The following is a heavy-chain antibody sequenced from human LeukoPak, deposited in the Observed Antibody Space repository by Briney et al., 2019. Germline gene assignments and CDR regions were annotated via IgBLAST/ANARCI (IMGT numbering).Heavy chain of an antibody. CDR1: GFTFSSHG. CDR2: ISGSGGST. J-gene: IGHJ4*02. CDR3: ARSPTIYSSSWYYFDY. V-gene: IGHV3-23*01. D-gene: IGHD6-13*01. Sequence: GGSLRLSCAASGFTFSSHGMSWVRQAPGKGLEWVSGISGSGGSTYYADSVKGRFTISRDNAKNTLYLQMNSLRAEDTAVYYCARSPTIYSSSWYYFDYWGQGTLVTVSS.